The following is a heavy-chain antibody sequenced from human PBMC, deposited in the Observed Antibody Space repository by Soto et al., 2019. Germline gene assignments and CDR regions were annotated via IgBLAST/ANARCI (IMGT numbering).Heavy chain of an antibody. CDR3: ARGCFSSSCPEYFQH. CDR2: INHSGST. CDR1: GGSFSGYY. J-gene: IGHJ1*01. V-gene: IGHV4-34*01. D-gene: IGHD6-13*01. Sequence: SETLSLTCAVYGGSFSGYYWSWIRQPPGKGLEWIGEINHSGSTNYNPSLKSRVTISVDTSKNQFSLKLSSVTAADTAVYYCARGCFSSSCPEYFQHWGQGTLVTVSS.